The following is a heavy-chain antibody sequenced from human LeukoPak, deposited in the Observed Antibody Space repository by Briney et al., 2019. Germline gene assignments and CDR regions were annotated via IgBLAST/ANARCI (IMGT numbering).Heavy chain of an antibody. Sequence: GASVEVSCKVSGYTLTELSMHWVRQAPGKGLEWMGGFDPEDGETIYAQKFQGRVTMTEDTSTDTAYMELSSLRSEDTAVYYCATVTPLSMVRGVIMATYYYYGMDVWGQGTTVTVSS. CDR1: GYTLTELS. D-gene: IGHD3-10*01. CDR2: FDPEDGET. CDR3: ATVTPLSMVRGVIMATYYYYGMDV. J-gene: IGHJ6*02. V-gene: IGHV1-24*01.